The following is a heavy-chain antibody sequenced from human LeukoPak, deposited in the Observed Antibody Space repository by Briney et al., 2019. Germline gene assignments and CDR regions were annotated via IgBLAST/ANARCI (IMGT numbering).Heavy chain of an antibody. CDR2: INPNSGGT. V-gene: IGHV1-2*06. Sequence: ASVKVSCTASGYTFTGYYMHWVRQAPGQGLEWMGRINPNSGGTNYAQKFQGRVTMTRDTSISTAYMELSRLRSDDTAVYYCARGGKVRFLEWFRHPQIDYWGQGTLVTVSS. CDR3: ARGGKVRFLEWFRHPQIDY. D-gene: IGHD3-3*01. J-gene: IGHJ4*02. CDR1: GYTFTGYY.